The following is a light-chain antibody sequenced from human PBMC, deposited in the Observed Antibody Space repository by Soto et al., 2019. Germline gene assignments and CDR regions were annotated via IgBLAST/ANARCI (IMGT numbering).Light chain of an antibody. CDR1: QTISSW. J-gene: IGKJ1*01. CDR2: DAS. CDR3: QLYYNYST. V-gene: IGKV1-5*01. Sequence: DIQMTESPSTLPASVGDRGAITFRASQTISSWLAWYQQKPGKAPDLLIYDASRLAGGVPSRFSGSESGTEFTLTIGSLQPDDFATYFCQLYYNYSTFGQGTKVDIK.